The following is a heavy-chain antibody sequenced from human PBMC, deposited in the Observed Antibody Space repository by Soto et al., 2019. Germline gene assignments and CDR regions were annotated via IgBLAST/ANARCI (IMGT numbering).Heavy chain of an antibody. J-gene: IGHJ4*02. D-gene: IGHD4-17*01. Sequence: QVQLVESGGGVVQPGMSLRLSCAASGFTFSNYGMHWVRQAPGKGLEWGAVIWYDGSNKYYADSVKGRFTISRDNSKNKPYLQMNTLRAEDTAVYYCARHKGGDPYYFDYWGQGTLVTVSS. V-gene: IGHV3-33*01. CDR2: IWYDGSNK. CDR3: ARHKGGDPYYFDY. CDR1: GFTFSNYG.